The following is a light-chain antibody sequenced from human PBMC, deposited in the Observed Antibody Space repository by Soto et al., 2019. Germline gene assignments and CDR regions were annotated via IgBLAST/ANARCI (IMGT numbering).Light chain of an antibody. CDR2: VNI. V-gene: IGLV1-40*01. J-gene: IGLJ1*01. CDR3: CSFAGSYSYV. CDR1: SSNIGAGYD. Sequence: QSVLTQPPSVSGAPGQRVTISCTGNSSNIGAGYDVHWYQQLPGTAPKLLIYVNINRPSGVPDRFSASRSDSSASLAITGLQAEDEADYYCCSFAGSYSYVFGVGTKLTVL.